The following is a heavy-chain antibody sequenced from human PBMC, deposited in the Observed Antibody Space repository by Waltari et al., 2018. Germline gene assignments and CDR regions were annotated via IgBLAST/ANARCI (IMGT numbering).Heavy chain of an antibody. D-gene: IGHD6-13*01. CDR2: MNPNSGNT. CDR3: ARVSSSWYSAVNWFDP. V-gene: IGHV1-8*02. CDR1: GSTFTSYD. Sequence: QVQLVQSGAEVKKPGASVKVSCTASGSTFTSYDIHWVRQAPGQGLEWMGWMNPNSGNTGYAQKFQGRVTMTRNTSISTAYMELSSLRSEDTAVYYCARVSSSWYSAVNWFDPWGQGTLVTVSS. J-gene: IGHJ5*02.